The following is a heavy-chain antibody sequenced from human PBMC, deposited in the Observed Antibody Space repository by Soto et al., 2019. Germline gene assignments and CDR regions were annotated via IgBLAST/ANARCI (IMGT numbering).Heavy chain of an antibody. J-gene: IGHJ4*02. CDR2: ISYSGGST. D-gene: IGHD3-22*01. Sequence: PGGSLRLSCAASGFTFSSYAMSWVRQAPGKGLEEVSAISYSGGSTYYADSVKGRFTISIDNSKNTLYLQMNSLRVEDMAVYYCARDPHYFYDSTGYYDYWGQGTLVTVSS. CDR1: GFTFSSYA. V-gene: IGHV3-23*01. CDR3: ARDPHYFYDSTGYYDY.